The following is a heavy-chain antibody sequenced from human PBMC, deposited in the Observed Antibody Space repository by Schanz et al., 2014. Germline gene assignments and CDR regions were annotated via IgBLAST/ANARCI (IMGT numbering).Heavy chain of an antibody. CDR2: IDPNGGAT. CDR1: GYTFIDYY. J-gene: IGHJ4*02. V-gene: IGHV1-2*02. D-gene: IGHD3-3*01. Sequence: QVQLVQSGAEVKKAGASVKVSCKASGYTFIDYYMHWVRQAPGQGLEWVGWIDPNGGATNHAQMLQGRVTMTRDTSISTAYMELSGLTSDDTAVYYCARDRVYRFLKGENRFYFDYWGQGTLVIVSS. CDR3: ARDRVYRFLKGENRFYFDY.